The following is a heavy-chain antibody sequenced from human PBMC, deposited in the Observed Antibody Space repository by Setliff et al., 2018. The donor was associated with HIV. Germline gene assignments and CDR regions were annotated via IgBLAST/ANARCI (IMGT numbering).Heavy chain of an antibody. CDR1: GGIVSNYA. Sequence: VKVPCKASGGIVSNYAINWVRQAPGQGLEWMGGISPIFGTANYAQKFQGRVTMTRDTSTSAVYKELSSLRSDDTAVYYCARDLREGERYFDWLPDYWGQGTLVTVSS. J-gene: IGHJ4*02. D-gene: IGHD3-9*01. CDR2: ISPIFGTA. V-gene: IGHV1-69*05. CDR3: ARDLREGERYFDWLPDY.